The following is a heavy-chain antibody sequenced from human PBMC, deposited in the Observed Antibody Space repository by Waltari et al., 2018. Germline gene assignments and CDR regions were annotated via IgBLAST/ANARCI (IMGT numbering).Heavy chain of an antibody. D-gene: IGHD3-10*01. J-gene: IGHJ4*02. CDR3: TSRRGWDYDYFDF. CDR2: IRSKPYGGTI. Sequence: EVRLVESGGGLVQPGRSLRLSCTASGFTFGDYAMGWFRQAPGRGLEWVGLIRSKPYGGTIDYAASVKGRFTISRDDSKSIAYLQMNSLKIEDTAVYFCTSRRGWDYDYFDFWGQGTLVTVSS. CDR1: GFTFGDYA. V-gene: IGHV3-49*03.